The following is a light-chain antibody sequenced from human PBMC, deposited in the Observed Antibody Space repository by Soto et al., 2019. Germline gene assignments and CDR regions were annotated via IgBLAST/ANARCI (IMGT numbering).Light chain of an antibody. CDR3: QQRNIWPPVT. CDR1: PSVTNY. J-gene: IGKJ1*01. CDR2: GAF. V-gene: IGKV3-11*01. Sequence: IVLSQSPATLSLSPGERATLSCRASPSVTNYLAWYQQKPGQAPRLVIYGAFNRATGIPARFSGSGSGTDFTLTISSLEPEDFAVYYCQQRNIWPPVTFGQGTKVDIK.